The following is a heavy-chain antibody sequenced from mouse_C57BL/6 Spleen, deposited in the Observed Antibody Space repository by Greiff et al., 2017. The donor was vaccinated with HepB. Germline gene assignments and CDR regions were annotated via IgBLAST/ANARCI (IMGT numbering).Heavy chain of an antibody. Sequence: EVQLQQSGGGLVQPGGSMKLSCAASGFTFSDAWMDWVRQSPEKGLEWVAEIRNKANNHATYYAESVKGRFTISRDDSKSSVYLQMNSLRAEDTGIYYCTTLYYYGSSSYYFDYWGQGTTLTVSS. D-gene: IGHD1-1*01. CDR3: TTLYYYGSSSYYFDY. J-gene: IGHJ2*01. V-gene: IGHV6-6*01. CDR2: IRNKANNHAT. CDR1: GFTFSDAW.